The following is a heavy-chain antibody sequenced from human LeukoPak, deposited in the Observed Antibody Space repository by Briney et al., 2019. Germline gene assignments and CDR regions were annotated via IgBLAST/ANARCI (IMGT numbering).Heavy chain of an antibody. CDR3: ARGASHDFWSGYYTRSWFDP. Sequence: SETLSLTCAVYGGSFSGYYWSWIRQPPGKGLEWIGEINHSGSTNYNPSLKSRVTISVDTSKNQFSLKLSSVTAADTAVYYCARGASHDFWSGYYTRSWFDPWGQGTLVTVSS. CDR2: INHSGST. D-gene: IGHD3-3*01. V-gene: IGHV4-34*01. J-gene: IGHJ5*02. CDR1: GGSFSGYY.